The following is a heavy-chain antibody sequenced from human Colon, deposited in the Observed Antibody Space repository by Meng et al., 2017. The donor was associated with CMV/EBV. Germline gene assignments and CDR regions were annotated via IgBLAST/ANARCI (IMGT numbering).Heavy chain of an antibody. Sequence: SETLSLTCTVSGGSIISYYWSWIRQPPGKGLEWIGTIYYTGATQYNPSLKSRVTISVDTSANQFSLKMKSVTAADTAMYYCAREKRVGVLATTTGDYWGQGTLVTVSS. CDR1: GGSIISYY. J-gene: IGHJ4*02. CDR3: AREKRVGVLATTTGDY. CDR2: IYYTGAT. D-gene: IGHD5-12*01. V-gene: IGHV4-59*12.